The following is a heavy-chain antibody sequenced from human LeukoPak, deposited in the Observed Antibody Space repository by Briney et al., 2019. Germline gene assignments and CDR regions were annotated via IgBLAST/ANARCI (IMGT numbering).Heavy chain of an antibody. D-gene: IGHD3-10*02. J-gene: IGHJ6*04. CDR3: AELGITMIGGV. CDR2: VGPSGART. V-gene: IGHV3-23*01. Sequence: PGGTLRLSCAASGFTFSRHGMNWVRQAPGKGLGWVSGVGPSGARTYYADSVKGRFTVSRDNSKNMVFLQMNSLRAEDTAVYYCAELGITMIGGVWGKGTTVTISS. CDR1: GFTFSRHG.